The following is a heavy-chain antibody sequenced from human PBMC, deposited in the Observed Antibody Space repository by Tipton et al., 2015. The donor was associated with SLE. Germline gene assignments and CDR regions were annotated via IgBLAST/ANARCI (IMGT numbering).Heavy chain of an antibody. V-gene: IGHV4-61*08. J-gene: IGHJ5*02. CDR2: IYSGGST. CDR3: VRDGNYGSEYNWFDP. D-gene: IGHD4-11*01. CDR1: GASVRSTGYH. Sequence: TLSLTCFVSGASVRSTGYHWGWIRQPPGKGLEWIGNIYSGGSTKYNPSLKSRVTISMDTSKNQFSLKLTSVTAADTAVYYCVRDGNYGSEYNWFDPWGQGTLVAVSS.